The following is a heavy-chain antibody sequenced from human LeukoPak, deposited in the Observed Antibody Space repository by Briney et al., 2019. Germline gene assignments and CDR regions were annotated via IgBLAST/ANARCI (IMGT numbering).Heavy chain of an antibody. Sequence: GASVKVSCKASGYTFTSYAMHWVRQASGQRLEWMGWINAGNGNTKYSQKFQGRVTITRDTSASTAYMELSSLRSEDTAVYYCARGFYYYYGMDVWGQGTTVTVSS. CDR2: INAGNGNT. CDR1: GYTFTSYA. CDR3: ARGFYYYYGMDV. V-gene: IGHV1-3*01. J-gene: IGHJ6*02.